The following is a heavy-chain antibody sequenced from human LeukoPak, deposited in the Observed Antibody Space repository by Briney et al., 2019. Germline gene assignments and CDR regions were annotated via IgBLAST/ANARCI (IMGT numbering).Heavy chain of an antibody. Sequence: ASVKVSCKASGYTFTGYYMHWVRQAPGQGLEWMGWINPNSGGTNYAQKFQGRVTMTRDTSISTAYMELSRLRSDDTAVYYCARGYDFWSGFRYYYMDVWGKGTTVTVSS. CDR2: INPNSGGT. V-gene: IGHV1-2*02. J-gene: IGHJ6*03. CDR1: GYTFTGYY. CDR3: ARGYDFWSGFRYYYMDV. D-gene: IGHD3-3*01.